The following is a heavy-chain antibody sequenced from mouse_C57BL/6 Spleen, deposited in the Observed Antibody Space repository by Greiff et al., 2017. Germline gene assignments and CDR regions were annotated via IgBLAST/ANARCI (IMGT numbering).Heavy chain of an antibody. CDR3: ARQGFDV. CDR2: ISNGGGST. Sequence: EVKLVESGGGLVQPGGSLKLSCAASGFTFSDYYMYWVRQTPEKRLEWVAYISNGGGSTYYPDTVKGRVTISRDNAKNTLYLQMSRLKSEDTAMYYCARQGFDVWGTGTTVTVSS. CDR1: GFTFSDYY. J-gene: IGHJ1*03. V-gene: IGHV5-12*01.